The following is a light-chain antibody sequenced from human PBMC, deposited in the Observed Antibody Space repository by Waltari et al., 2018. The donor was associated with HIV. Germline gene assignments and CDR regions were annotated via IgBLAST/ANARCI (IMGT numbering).Light chain of an antibody. V-gene: IGLV2-8*01. CDR1: SSDVGGYNY. J-gene: IGLJ1*01. CDR2: EVS. CDR3: SSYAGSNNYV. Sequence: QSALTQPPSASGSPGQSVTISCPGTSSDVGGYNYVSWYQQHPGKAPKLMLYEVSKRPSGVPVRFSGSKSGNTASLTVSGLQAEDEADYYCSSYAGSNNYVFGTGTKVTVL.